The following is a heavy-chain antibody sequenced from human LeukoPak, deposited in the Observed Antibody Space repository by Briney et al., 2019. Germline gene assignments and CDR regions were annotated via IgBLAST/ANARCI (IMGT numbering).Heavy chain of an antibody. CDR3: ARARERGYCSVGTCYNYYFMDV. V-gene: IGHV1-46*01. CDR1: GYTFTSYY. J-gene: IGHJ6*03. CDR2: INPSGGGT. Sequence: ASVKLSCKASGYTFTSYYMHWVRQAHGQGLEWMGIINPSGGGTIYAQKFQGRVTMTRDTSTSTVYLELGSLRSEDTAVFYCARARERGYCSVGTCYNYYFMDVWGKGTTVTVSS. D-gene: IGHD2-15*01.